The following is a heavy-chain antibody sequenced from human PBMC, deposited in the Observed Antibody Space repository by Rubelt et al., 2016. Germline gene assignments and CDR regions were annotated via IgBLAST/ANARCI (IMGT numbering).Heavy chain of an antibody. D-gene: IGHD5-24*01. CDR2: INPSGGRT. V-gene: IGHV1-46*01. Sequence: QVQLVQSGAEVKRPGASVKVSCKASGYTFTSYYMHWVRQAPGQGLEWMGIINPSGGRTSYAQKFQGRVTMTRETSTRTVYMELSSLRSEDTSVYYCARTKTVEMATIPLAYWGQGTLVTVSS. CDR1: GYTFTSYY. CDR3: ARTKTVEMATIPLAY. J-gene: IGHJ4*02.